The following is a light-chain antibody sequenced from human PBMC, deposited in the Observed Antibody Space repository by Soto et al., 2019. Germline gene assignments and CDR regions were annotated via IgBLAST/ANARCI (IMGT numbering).Light chain of an antibody. Sequence: EIVLTQSPGTLALSPGARAALSCRASESVSSTYLAWYQQKSGQAPRLLIYGASSRATGVPHRFSGSGSGTDFTLTISRLEPEDFGVYYCQQYGSSPQTFGQGPKVEIK. V-gene: IGKV3-20*01. CDR2: GAS. J-gene: IGKJ1*01. CDR1: ESVSSTY. CDR3: QQYGSSPQT.